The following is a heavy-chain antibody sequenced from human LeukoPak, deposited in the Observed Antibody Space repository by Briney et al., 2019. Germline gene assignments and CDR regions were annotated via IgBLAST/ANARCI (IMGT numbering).Heavy chain of an antibody. Sequence: SGGSLRLSCAASGSTFSSYEMNWVRQAPGKGLEWVSYISSSGSTIYYADSVKGRFTISRDNAKNSLYLQMNSLRAEDTAVYYCARVLSSGGGYDYYDYWGQGTLVTVSS. CDR1: GSTFSSYE. J-gene: IGHJ4*02. D-gene: IGHD3-16*01. CDR2: ISSSGSTI. V-gene: IGHV3-48*03. CDR3: ARVLSSGGGYDYYDY.